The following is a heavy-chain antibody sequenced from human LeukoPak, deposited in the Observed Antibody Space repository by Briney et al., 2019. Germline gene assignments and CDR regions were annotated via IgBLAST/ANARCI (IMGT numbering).Heavy chain of an antibody. D-gene: IGHD6-19*01. CDR3: AKASGYSSGYDAFDI. CDR1: GFIVSSDY. J-gene: IGHJ3*02. Sequence: SGGSLRLSCAASGFIVSSDYMSWVRQAPGKGLEWVSAISGSGGSTYYADSVKGRFTISRDNSKNTLYLQMNSLRAEDTAVYYCAKASGYSSGYDAFDIWGQGTMVTVSS. V-gene: IGHV3-23*01. CDR2: ISGSGGST.